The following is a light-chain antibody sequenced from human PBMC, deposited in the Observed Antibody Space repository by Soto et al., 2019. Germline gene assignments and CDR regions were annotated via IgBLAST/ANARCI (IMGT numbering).Light chain of an antibody. V-gene: IGLV2-14*01. CDR3: NSYAGRSYV. Sequence: SALTQPASVSGSPGQSITISCTGTSSDVGGYNYVSWYQQYPGKAPKLMIYGVSYRPSGVSNRFSGSKPGNTASLTISGLQAEDEADYYCNSYAGRSYVFGTGTKVTVL. CDR1: SSDVGGYNY. J-gene: IGLJ1*01. CDR2: GVS.